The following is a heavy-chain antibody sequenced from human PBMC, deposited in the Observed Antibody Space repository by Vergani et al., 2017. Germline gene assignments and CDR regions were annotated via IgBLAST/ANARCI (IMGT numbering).Heavy chain of an antibody. D-gene: IGHD6-19*01. J-gene: IGHJ2*01. Sequence: QVQLQESGPGLVKPSETLSLTCTVSGGSISSHYWSWIRQPPGKGLDWIGYIYYSGSTNYNPSLKSRVTISVDTSKNQFSLKLSSVTAADTAVYYCARVSSGWFNWYFDLWGRGTLVTVSS. V-gene: IGHV4-59*11. CDR1: GGSISSHY. CDR2: IYYSGST. CDR3: ARVSSGWFNWYFDL.